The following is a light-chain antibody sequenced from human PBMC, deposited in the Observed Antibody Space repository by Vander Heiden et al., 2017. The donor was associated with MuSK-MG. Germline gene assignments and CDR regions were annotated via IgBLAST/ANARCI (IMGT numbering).Light chain of an antibody. Sequence: ALTPLPVTLSLPPGDRATSSRSPSQSDSSTYLAWYQQRPGQAPRLLIYEVSSRATGVPDRFSGSGSGTDFTLKISRVEAEDFGVYYCMQYANSRTFGQGTRLEIK. CDR1: QSDSSTY. CDR3: MQYANSRT. V-gene: IGKV3-20*01. CDR2: EVS. J-gene: IGKJ5*01.